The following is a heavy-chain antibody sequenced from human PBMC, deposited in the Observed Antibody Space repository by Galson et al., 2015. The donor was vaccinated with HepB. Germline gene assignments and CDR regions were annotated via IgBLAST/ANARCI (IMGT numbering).Heavy chain of an antibody. Sequence: SLRLSCAASGFTFSSYAMHWVRQAPGKGLEWVAVISYDGSNKYYADSVKGRFTISRDNSKNTLYLQMNSLRAEDTAVYYCARVGGKYQLLGGGRGYFQHWGQGTLVTVSS. V-gene: IGHV3-30-3*01. CDR1: GFTFSSYA. CDR3: ARVGGKYQLLGGGRGYFQH. CDR2: ISYDGSNK. J-gene: IGHJ1*01. D-gene: IGHD2-2*01.